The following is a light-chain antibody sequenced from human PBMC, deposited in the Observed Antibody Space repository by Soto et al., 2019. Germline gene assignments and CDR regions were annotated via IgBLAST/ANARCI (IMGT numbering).Light chain of an antibody. CDR1: SSDVGGYNY. Sequence: QAVVTQPASVSGSPGQSITISCTGTSSDVGGYNYVSWYQQHPGKAPKLMIYDVSNRPSGVSNRFSGSKSGNTASLTISGRQAEDEADYYCSSYTSSSTLGVFGGGTKLTVL. J-gene: IGLJ2*01. CDR3: SSYTSSSTLGV. V-gene: IGLV2-14*01. CDR2: DVS.